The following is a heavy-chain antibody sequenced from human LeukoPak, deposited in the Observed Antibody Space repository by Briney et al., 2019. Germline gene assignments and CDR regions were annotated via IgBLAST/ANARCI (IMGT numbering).Heavy chain of an antibody. J-gene: IGHJ4*02. V-gene: IGHV1-18*01. CDR3: ATPHELYGDLDY. D-gene: IGHD4-17*01. Sequence: ASVKVSCKASGYTFTNYGISWVRQAPGQGLEWMGWISAYNGNTKYAQKLQGRVTMITDTSTTTAYMELRNLRSDDTAVYYCATPHELYGDLDYWGQGTLVTVSS. CDR2: ISAYNGNT. CDR1: GYTFTNYG.